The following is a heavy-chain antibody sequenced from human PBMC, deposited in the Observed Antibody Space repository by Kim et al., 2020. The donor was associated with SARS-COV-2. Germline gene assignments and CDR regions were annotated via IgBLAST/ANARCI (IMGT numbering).Heavy chain of an antibody. V-gene: IGHV1-3*01. Sequence: NTRYPQKFQGRVTTTWDTSASTAYMDLTSLRFEDTAVYYCARERFGGSFDYWGQGTLVTVSS. CDR3: ARERFGGSFDY. CDR2: NT. D-gene: IGHD3-10*01. J-gene: IGHJ4*02.